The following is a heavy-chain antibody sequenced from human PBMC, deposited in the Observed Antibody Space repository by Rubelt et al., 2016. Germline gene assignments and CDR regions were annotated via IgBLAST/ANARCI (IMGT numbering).Heavy chain of an antibody. D-gene: IGHD1-14*01. CDR2: ISGSGETT. J-gene: IGHJ4*01. CDR3: TKELTDARGPPDLLNT. Sequence: SGGGLVQPGGSLRLSCATSGFTFNTFTTSAMSWVRQAPGKGLEWVSVISGSGETTFYADSVKGRFTISRDNSKNTLSLQMASLRAEDTALYYCTKELTDARGPPDLLNTGGHGTLVTVSS. CDR1: GFTFNTFTTSA. V-gene: IGHV3-23*01.